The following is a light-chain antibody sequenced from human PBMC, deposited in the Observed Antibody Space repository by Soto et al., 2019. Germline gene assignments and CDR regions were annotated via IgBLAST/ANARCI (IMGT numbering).Light chain of an antibody. Sequence: DLVMTQSPDSLSVSLGERATINCKSSQSVLSTSNNNKNYLAWYQQKPGQSPMLLIYWASSREYGVPDRFSGSGAETDFTLTISSRQAEDVAVYYCQQFDTWPLAFGGGTKVEI. V-gene: IGKV4-1*01. J-gene: IGKJ4*01. CDR3: QQFDTWPLA. CDR2: WAS. CDR1: QSVLSTSNNNKNY.